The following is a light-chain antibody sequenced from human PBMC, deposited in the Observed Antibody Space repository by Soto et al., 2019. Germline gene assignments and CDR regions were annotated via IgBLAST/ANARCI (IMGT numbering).Light chain of an antibody. CDR1: QSVSGY. CDR3: QQRRSWPPTIT. CDR2: ADS. J-gene: IGKJ5*01. V-gene: IGKV3-11*01. Sequence: EIVLTQSPATLSLSPGETATLSCMASQSVSGYIGWYQQKPGQAPRLLIYADSNRATGIPARFSGSGSGTDFTLTISSLEPEDFAVYYCQQRRSWPPTITFGQGTRLEIK.